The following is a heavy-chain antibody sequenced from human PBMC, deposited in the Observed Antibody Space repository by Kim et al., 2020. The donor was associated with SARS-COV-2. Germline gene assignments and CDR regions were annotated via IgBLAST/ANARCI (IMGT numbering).Heavy chain of an antibody. Sequence: SETLSLTCAVYGGSFSGYYWSWIRQPPGKGLEWIGEINHSGSTNYNPSLKSRVTISVDTSKNQFSLKLSSVTAADTAVYYCARATITLVRGAPRRYYYYGMDVWGKGTTVTVSS. D-gene: IGHD3-10*01. V-gene: IGHV4-34*01. CDR2: INHSGST. J-gene: IGHJ6*04. CDR3: ARATITLVRGAPRRYYYYGMDV. CDR1: GGSFSGYY.